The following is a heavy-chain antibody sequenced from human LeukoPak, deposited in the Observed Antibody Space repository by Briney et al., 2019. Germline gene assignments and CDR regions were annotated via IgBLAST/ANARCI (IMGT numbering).Heavy chain of an antibody. CDR3: ARERGKLVPKYNWFDP. V-gene: IGHV3-23*01. CDR2: ISSSGSST. CDR1: GFTFCSYA. J-gene: IGHJ5*02. D-gene: IGHD6-6*01. Sequence: GGSLRLSCAASGFTFCSYALNCVRQAPGKGLEWVSAISSSGSSTYYADSVKGRFTISRDNSKNTLYLQMNSLRAEDTAVYYCARERGKLVPKYNWFDPWGQGTLVTVSS.